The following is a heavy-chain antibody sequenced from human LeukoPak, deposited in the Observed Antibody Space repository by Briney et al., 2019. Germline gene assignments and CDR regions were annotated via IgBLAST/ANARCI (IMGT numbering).Heavy chain of an antibody. J-gene: IGHJ4*02. D-gene: IGHD3-22*01. CDR1: GFTVSSNY. CDR3: ARDHSDSSGYYYDYFDY. V-gene: IGHV3-66*01. CDR2: IYSGGST. Sequence: GRSLRLSCAASGFTVSSNYMSWVRQAPGKGLEWVSVIYSGGSTYYADSVKGRFTISRDDSKNTLYLQMNSLRAEDTAVYYCARDHSDSSGYYYDYFDYWGQGTLVTVSS.